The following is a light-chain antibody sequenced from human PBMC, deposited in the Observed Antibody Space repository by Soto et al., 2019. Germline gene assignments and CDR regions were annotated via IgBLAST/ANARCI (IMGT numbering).Light chain of an antibody. CDR1: QSVSGH. V-gene: IGKV3-11*01. CDR2: DTS. CDR3: QQRHIWPLT. Sequence: EIVLTQSPATLSLSPGERATLSCRASQSVSGHLARYQQRPGQAPRLLIFDTSVTATGIPARFSGSGSGTDLTLTITSLEPEDSAVYYCQQRHIWPLTFGGGTKVDIK. J-gene: IGKJ4*01.